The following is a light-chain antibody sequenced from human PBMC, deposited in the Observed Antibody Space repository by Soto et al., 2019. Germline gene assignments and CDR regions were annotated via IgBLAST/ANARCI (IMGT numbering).Light chain of an antibody. J-gene: IGKJ1*01. CDR3: HQYKSYSWT. Sequence: DIQMAQSPSTLSASVGDRVTRTCRASQSISRWMACYQRKPWKGHKLLIYKESSLDCVEPSRLRGRGSGREFSLTIFSLQPDDFATYYCHQYKSYSWTFCQVTRWIA. CDR2: KES. CDR1: QSISRW. V-gene: IGKV1-5*03.